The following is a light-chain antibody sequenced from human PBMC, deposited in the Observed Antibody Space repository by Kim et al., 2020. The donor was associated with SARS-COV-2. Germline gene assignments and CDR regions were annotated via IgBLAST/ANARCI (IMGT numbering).Light chain of an antibody. CDR3: QQYSNWPLT. Sequence: VSPGERVTLSCRASHSVSSNLAWYQQKPGQAPRLLFYGASTRANGIPARFSTSGSGTEFTLSISSLQSEDFAVYYCQQYSNWPLTFGQGTRLEIK. CDR1: HSVSSN. CDR2: GAS. J-gene: IGKJ5*01. V-gene: IGKV3-15*01.